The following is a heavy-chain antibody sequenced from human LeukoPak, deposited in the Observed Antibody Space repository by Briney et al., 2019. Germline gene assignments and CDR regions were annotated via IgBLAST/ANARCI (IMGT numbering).Heavy chain of an antibody. CDR3: AKKAPGIHPFDS. CDR2: VGTDSDT. Sequence: PGGSLRLSCAASGFTFRTSAFSWVRQSPGRGLNWVSTVGTDSDTYYADSVKGRFTISRDNSKNTVYLQMTGLRADDTAVYYCAKKAPGIHPFDSWGQGTLVTVSP. D-gene: IGHD6-13*01. CDR1: GFTFRTSA. V-gene: IGHV3-23*01. J-gene: IGHJ4*02.